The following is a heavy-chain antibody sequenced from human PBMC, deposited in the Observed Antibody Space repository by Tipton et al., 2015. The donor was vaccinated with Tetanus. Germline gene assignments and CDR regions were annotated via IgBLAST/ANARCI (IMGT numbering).Heavy chain of an antibody. CDR1: GFTVSNSY. CDR2: IFNYGGT. D-gene: IGHD6-6*01. J-gene: IGHJ3*02. V-gene: IGHV3-53*01. CDR3: GGFSSSDDLDI. Sequence: SLRLSCAASGFTVSNSYMTWVRQAPGKGLEWVSSIFNYGGTYSADSVKGRFTISRDNSKNTLYLQMNSLRAEDTAVYYCGGFSSSDDLDIWGRGTMVTVSS.